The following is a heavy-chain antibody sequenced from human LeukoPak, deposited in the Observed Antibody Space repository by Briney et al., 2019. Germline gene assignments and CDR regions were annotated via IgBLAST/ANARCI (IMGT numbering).Heavy chain of an antibody. J-gene: IGHJ1*01. V-gene: IGHV4-30-2*01. D-gene: IGHD3-22*01. CDR2: IYHSGST. CDR1: GGSISSGGYS. CDR3: AVNAYDSSGEYFQH. Sequence: PSETLSLTCAVSGGSISSGGYSWSWIRQPPGKGLEWIGYIYHSGSTYYNPSLKCRVTISVDRSKNQFSLKLSSVTAADTAVYYCAVNAYDSSGEYFQHWGQGTLVTVSS.